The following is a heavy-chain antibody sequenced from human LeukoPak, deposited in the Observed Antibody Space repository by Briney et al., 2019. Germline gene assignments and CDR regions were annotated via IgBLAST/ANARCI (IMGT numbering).Heavy chain of an antibody. CDR2: IRGSGTST. V-gene: IGHV3-23*01. Sequence: GGSLRLSCVGSGFTFSNYAMMWVRQTQGKRLEWVSAIRGSGTSTFYADSVKGRFTIFRDNFKNTVYLQMNNLRADDSTVYYCARDPNGDYIGAFDFQRWGLGTQVTVSS. D-gene: IGHD4-17*01. CDR1: GFTFSNYA. J-gene: IGHJ1*01. CDR3: ARDPNGDYIGAFDFQR.